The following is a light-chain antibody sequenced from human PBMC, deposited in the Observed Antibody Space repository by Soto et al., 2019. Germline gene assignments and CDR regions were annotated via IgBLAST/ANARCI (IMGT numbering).Light chain of an antibody. V-gene: IGLV1-40*01. CDR1: SSNIGAGYD. Sequence: QAVVTQPPSVSGAPGQRVTISCTGSSSNIGAGYDVHWYQQLPGTAPKLLIYANSNRPSGVPDRFSGSKSGTSASLAITGLQAEDEGDYYCQSYDSSLSGSVVFGGGTKMTVL. J-gene: IGLJ2*01. CDR2: ANS. CDR3: QSYDSSLSGSVV.